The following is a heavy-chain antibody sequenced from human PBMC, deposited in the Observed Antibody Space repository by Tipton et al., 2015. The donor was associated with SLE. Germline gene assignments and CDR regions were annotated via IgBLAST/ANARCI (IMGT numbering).Heavy chain of an antibody. J-gene: IGHJ4*02. D-gene: IGHD3-3*01. V-gene: IGHV4-4*02. Sequence: SLRLSCAVFGGSISRSNWWSWVRQPPGKGLEWIGEIYYTGTTNYNPSLKSRVTISLDNYNNQFSLNVTSATAADTAVYYCATSNDFSSGYYTEGPLDYWDQGTLVTVSS. CDR1: GGSISRSNW. CDR3: ATSNDFSSGYYTEGPLDY. CDR2: IYYTGTT.